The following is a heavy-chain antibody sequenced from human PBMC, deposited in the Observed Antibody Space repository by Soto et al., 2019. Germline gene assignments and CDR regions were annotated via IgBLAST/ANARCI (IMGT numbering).Heavy chain of an antibody. D-gene: IGHD3-22*01. CDR1: DGSISPYY. Sequence: SETLSLTCTVSDGSISPYYWSWIRQPPGKGLEWIGYIYYAGTTTYNPSLKSRVSISVDTSKNEVSLKLTSVTAADTAVYYCARLGAYYQALDSWGQGTVVTVS. V-gene: IGHV4-59*08. CDR2: IYYAGTT. J-gene: IGHJ4*02. CDR3: ARLGAYYQALDS.